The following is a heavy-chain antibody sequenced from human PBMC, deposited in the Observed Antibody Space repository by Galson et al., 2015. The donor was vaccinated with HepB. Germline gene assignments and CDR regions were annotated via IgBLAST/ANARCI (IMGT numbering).Heavy chain of an antibody. V-gene: IGHV7-4-1*02. CDR3: ARDYYDSSSDY. CDR1: GYTFTRYA. CDR2: ININTGSP. J-gene: IGHJ4*02. Sequence: SVKVSCKASGYTFTRYAINWVRQAPGQGLEWMGWININTGSPTYAQGFTGRFVFSLDTSVSTTYLQISSLKAEETAVYYCARDYYDSSSDYWGQGTLVTVSS. D-gene: IGHD3-22*01.